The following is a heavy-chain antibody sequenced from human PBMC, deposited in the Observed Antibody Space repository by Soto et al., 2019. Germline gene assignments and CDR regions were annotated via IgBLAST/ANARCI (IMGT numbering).Heavy chain of an antibody. CDR3: AEDRGCSSTSCNYYYYYYGMDV. CDR1: GFTFSSYG. J-gene: IGHJ6*02. D-gene: IGHD2-2*01. Sequence: GGSLRLSCAASGFTFSSYGMHWVRQAPGKGLEWVAVISYDGSNKYYADSVKGRFTISRDNSKNTLYLQMNSLRAEDTAVYYCAEDRGCSSTSCNYYYYYYGMDVWGQGTTVTVSS. V-gene: IGHV3-30*18. CDR2: ISYDGSNK.